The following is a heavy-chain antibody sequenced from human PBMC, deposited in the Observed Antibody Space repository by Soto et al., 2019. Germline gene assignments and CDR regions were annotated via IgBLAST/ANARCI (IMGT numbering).Heavy chain of an antibody. Sequence: QVQLVQSGAEVKKPGSSVKVSCKASGGTFSSYAISCVRQAPGQGLEWMGGIIPIFGTANYAQKFQGRVTITADESTSTAYMELSSLRSEDTAVYYCARDLVVVVAAYYYYYGMDVWGQGTTVTVSS. CDR3: ARDLVVVVAAYYYYYGMDV. J-gene: IGHJ6*02. D-gene: IGHD2-15*01. CDR1: GGTFSSYA. V-gene: IGHV1-69*01. CDR2: IIPIFGTA.